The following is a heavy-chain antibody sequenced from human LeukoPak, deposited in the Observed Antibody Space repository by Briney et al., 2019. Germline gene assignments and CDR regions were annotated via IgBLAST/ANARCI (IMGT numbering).Heavy chain of an antibody. CDR2: IYYSGST. CDR1: GGSISSYY. CDR3: ASHVDIVAPLNWSDP. V-gene: IGHV4-59*08. J-gene: IGHJ5*02. D-gene: IGHD5-12*01. Sequence: SETLSLTCTVSGGSISSYYWSWIRQPPGKGLEWIGYIYYSGSTNYNPSLKSRVTISVDTSKNQFSLKLSSVTAADTAVYYCASHVDIVAPLNWSDPWGQGTLVTVSS.